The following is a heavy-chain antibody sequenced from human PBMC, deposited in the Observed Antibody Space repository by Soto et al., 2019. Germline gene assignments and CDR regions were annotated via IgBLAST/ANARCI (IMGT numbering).Heavy chain of an antibody. CDR3: ARDCGRWYSGFDS. CDR2: ISSSGTTI. Sequence: QVQLVESGGGLGKPGGSLRLSCAASGFTFSDYFMTWIRQAPGKGLVWVSYISSSGTTIFYADSVQGLFTVSRDNAKKSLYLELISLRAEATAVYYCARDCGRWYSGFDSWGQETLVTVSS. CDR1: GFTFSDYF. J-gene: IGHJ4*02. V-gene: IGHV3-11*01. D-gene: IGHD2-15*01.